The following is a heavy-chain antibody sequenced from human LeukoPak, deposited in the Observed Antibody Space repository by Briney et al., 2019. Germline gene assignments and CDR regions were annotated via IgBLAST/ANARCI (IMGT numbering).Heavy chain of an antibody. CDR1: GFTFSSYA. J-gene: IGHJ4*02. D-gene: IGHD6-19*01. V-gene: IGHV3-23*01. CDR2: ISGSGGST. Sequence: GGSLRLSCAASGFTFSSYAMSWVRQAPGKGLEWVSAISGSGGSTYYADSVKGRFTISRDNSKNTLYLQMNSLRAEDTAVYYCAKLGSGSGWYGRFDYWGQGTLVTVSS. CDR3: AKLGSGSGWYGRFDY.